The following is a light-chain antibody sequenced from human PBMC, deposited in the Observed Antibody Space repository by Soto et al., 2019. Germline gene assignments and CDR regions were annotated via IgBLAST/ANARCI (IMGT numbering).Light chain of an antibody. CDR1: QSISTW. V-gene: IGKV1-5*01. J-gene: IGKJ1*01. CDR3: QQYNTFWT. Sequence: DIQMTQSPSTLSASVGDRVTITCRASQSISTWLAWYQQKPGKAPKLLIYDVSSLKSGVPSRFSGSGSGTEFTLTISSLQPDDSATYYCQQYNTFWTFGQGTKV. CDR2: DVS.